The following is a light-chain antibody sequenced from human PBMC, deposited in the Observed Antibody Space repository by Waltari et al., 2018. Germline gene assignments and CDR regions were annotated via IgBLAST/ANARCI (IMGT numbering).Light chain of an antibody. CDR2: GNS. Sequence: QSVLTQPPSVSGAPGQWVTISCTGSSSTIGAGYGVHWYQQLPGTAPKLLIYGNSNRPSGVPDRFSGSKSGTSASLAITGLQAEDEADYYCQSYDSSLSGWVFGGGTKLTVL. CDR3: QSYDSSLSGWV. CDR1: SSTIGAGYG. V-gene: IGLV1-40*01. J-gene: IGLJ3*02.